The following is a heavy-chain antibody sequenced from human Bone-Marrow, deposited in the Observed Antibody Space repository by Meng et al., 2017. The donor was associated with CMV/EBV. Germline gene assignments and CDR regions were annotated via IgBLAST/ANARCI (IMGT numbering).Heavy chain of an antibody. D-gene: IGHD5-12*01. V-gene: IGHV3-53*01. CDR3: AKDLGGYGNYFDY. Sequence: GGSLRLSCAASGFTFSHYWMSWVRQAPGKGLEWVSVIYSGGSTYYADSVKGRFTISRDNSKNTLYLQMNSLRAEDTAVYYCAKDLGGYGNYFDYWGQGTLVTVSS. CDR1: GFTFSHYW. J-gene: IGHJ4*02. CDR2: IYSGGST.